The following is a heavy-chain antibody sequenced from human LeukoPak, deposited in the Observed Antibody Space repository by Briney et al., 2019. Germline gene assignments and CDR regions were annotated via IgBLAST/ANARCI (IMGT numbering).Heavy chain of an antibody. CDR3: ARVGWGNAAAHPNWLDP. CDR1: DGSISATTYY. Sequence: PSETLSLTCTVSDGSISATTYYWGWIRQPPGTGLEWIANIYYNGNTAYNPSLKSRATISIDTSKNQFSLRLNSVTAADTAVYYCARVGWGNAAAHPNWLDPWGQGILVTVSS. V-gene: IGHV4-39*07. CDR2: IYYNGNT. J-gene: IGHJ5*02. D-gene: IGHD6-6*01.